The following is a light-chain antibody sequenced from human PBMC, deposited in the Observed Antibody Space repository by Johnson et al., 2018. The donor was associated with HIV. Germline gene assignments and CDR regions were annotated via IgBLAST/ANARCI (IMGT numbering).Light chain of an antibody. CDR2: DNN. CDR1: SSNIGNNY. CDR3: GTWDSSLSAEV. Sequence: SVLTLPPSVSAAPGQKVTISCSGSSSNIGNNYVSWYQQLPGTAPKLLIYDNNERPSGIPDRFSGSKSGTSATLGITGLQTGDEADYYCGTWDSSLSAEVFGTGTKVTVL. V-gene: IGLV1-51*01. J-gene: IGLJ1*01.